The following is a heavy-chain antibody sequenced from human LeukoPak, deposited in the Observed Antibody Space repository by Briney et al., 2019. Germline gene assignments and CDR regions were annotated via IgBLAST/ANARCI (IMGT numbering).Heavy chain of an antibody. D-gene: IGHD3-3*01. CDR3: AKSKTGVVIITRSDDAFDI. V-gene: IGHV3-23*01. Sequence: GGSLRLSCAASGFTFSSYAMSWVRQAPGKGREWVAAISGSGGSTYYADSVKGRFTISRDNSKPTLYLQMNSLSAEDTAVYYCAKSKTGVVIITRSDDAFDIWGQGTMVTVSS. CDR2: ISGSGGST. J-gene: IGHJ3*02. CDR1: GFTFSSYA.